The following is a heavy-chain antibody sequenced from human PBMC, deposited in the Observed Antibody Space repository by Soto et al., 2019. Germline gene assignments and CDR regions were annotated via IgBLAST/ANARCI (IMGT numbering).Heavy chain of an antibody. J-gene: IGHJ6*03. CDR1: GGSISSGGYY. Sequence: SETLSLTCTVSGGSISSGGYYWSWIRQHPGKGLEWIGYIYYSGSTYYNPSLKSRVTISVDTSKNQFSLKLSSVTAADTAVYYCAREAAGDGPPPNYYYYMDVWGKGTTVTVSS. CDR2: IYYSGST. CDR3: AREAAGDGPPPNYYYYMDV. V-gene: IGHV4-31*03. D-gene: IGHD2-8*01.